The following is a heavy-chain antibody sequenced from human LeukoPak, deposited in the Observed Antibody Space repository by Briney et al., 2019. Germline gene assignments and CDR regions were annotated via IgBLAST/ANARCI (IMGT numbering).Heavy chain of an antibody. J-gene: IGHJ5*02. CDR1: GYTFTGYY. Sequence: VASVTVSCKASGYTFTGYYMHWVRQAPGQGREWMGWINPNSGGTNYAQKFQGRVTMTRDTSISTAYMELSRLRSDDTAVYYCARFNWNDGRGVNWFDPWGQGTLVTVSS. V-gene: IGHV1-2*02. CDR3: ARFNWNDGRGVNWFDP. CDR2: INPNSGGT. D-gene: IGHD1-1*01.